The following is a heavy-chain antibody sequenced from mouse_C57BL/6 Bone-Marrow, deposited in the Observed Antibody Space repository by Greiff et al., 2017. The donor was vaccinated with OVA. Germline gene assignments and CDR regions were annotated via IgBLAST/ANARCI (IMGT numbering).Heavy chain of an antibody. CDR2: IDPENGDT. D-gene: IGHD1-1*01. CDR1: GFNIKDDY. V-gene: IGHV14-4*01. J-gene: IGHJ1*03. Sequence: DVQLQESGAELVRPGASVKLSCTASGFNIKDDYMHWVKQRPEQGLEWIGWIDPENGDTEYASKFQGKATITADTSSNTAYLQLSSLTSEDTAVYYCTTDYYGSRHWYFDVWGTGTTVTVSS. CDR3: TTDYYGSRHWYFDV.